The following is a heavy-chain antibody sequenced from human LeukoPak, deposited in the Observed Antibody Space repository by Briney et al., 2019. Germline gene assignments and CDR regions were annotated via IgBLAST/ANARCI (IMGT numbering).Heavy chain of an antibody. J-gene: IGHJ5*02. CDR2: IYYSGST. V-gene: IGHV4-59*12. D-gene: IGHD6-19*01. CDR1: GGSISSYY. Sequence: SETLSLTCTVSGGSISSYYWSWIRQAPGKGLEWIGYIYYSGSTNYNPSLKSRVTMSVDTSKNQFSLKLSSVTAADTAVYYCARGYSSGWYNWFDPWGQGTLVTVSS. CDR3: ARGYSSGWYNWFDP.